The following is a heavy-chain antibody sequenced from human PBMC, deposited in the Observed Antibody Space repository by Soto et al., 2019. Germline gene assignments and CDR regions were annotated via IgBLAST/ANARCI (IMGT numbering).Heavy chain of an antibody. D-gene: IGHD6-6*01. CDR1: GFSFKTFW. Sequence: EMQLVESRGGSVQPGESLRLSCAASGFSFKTFWMSWVHQAPGKGLEWVANINQDESESHYVDSVKGRFTISRDNAKSSVSLQMNDLRVEDTAVYYCVSANIVGRPGGGQGTMVTVSS. V-gene: IGHV3-7*01. CDR2: INQDESES. CDR3: VSANIVGRPG. J-gene: IGHJ3*01.